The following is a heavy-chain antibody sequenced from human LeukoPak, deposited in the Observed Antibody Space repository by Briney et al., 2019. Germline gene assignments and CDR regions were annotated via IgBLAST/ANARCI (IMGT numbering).Heavy chain of an antibody. Sequence: GGSLRLSCAASGFTFSSYWMHWVRQTPGKGLEWLSRIDGDGTTTNYADSVTGRFTISRDNAKNPLYLQMTSLRAEDAAVYYCARDLLSGFVPCAYWGQGTLVTVSS. CDR2: IDGDGTTT. CDR3: ARDLLSGFVPCAY. J-gene: IGHJ4*02. CDR1: GFTFSSYW. V-gene: IGHV3-74*01. D-gene: IGHD2/OR15-2a*01.